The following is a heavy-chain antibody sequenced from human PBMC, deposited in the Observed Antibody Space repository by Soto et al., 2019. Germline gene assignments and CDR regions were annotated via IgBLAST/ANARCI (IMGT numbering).Heavy chain of an antibody. J-gene: IGHJ6*02. Sequence: GESLKISCKGSGYSFTSYWISWVRQMPGKGLEWMGRIDPSDSYTNYSPSFQGHVTISADKSISTAYLRWSSLKASETAMYYCERKITRKRDYYYYGMDVWGQGTTVTVSS. CDR2: IDPSDSYT. CDR3: ERKITRKRDYYYYGMDV. V-gene: IGHV5-10-1*01. CDR1: GYSFTSYW. D-gene: IGHD1-20*01.